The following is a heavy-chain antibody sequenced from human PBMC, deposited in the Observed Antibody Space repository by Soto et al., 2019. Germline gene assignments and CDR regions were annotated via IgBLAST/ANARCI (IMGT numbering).Heavy chain of an antibody. CDR2: IIPVLDLA. V-gene: IGHV1-69*02. CDR1: GGTFNRET. CDR3: ARGGKLGGDLDV. D-gene: IGHD3-10*01. J-gene: IGHJ6*04. Sequence: QAQLVQSGAEVQKPGSSVKVSCKASGGTFNRETFSWVRQAPGQGLQWMGRIIPVLDLADYAQKFEGRVTITADTSTTTVYLDLSGLGSDDTAVYYCARGGKLGGDLDVWGKGTPVIVSS.